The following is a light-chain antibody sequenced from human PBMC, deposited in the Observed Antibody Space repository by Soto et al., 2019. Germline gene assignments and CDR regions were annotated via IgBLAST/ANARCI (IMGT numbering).Light chain of an antibody. CDR3: MQGTYWPRLT. CDR1: QSLVYSDGNTY. CDR2: KVA. V-gene: IGKV2-30*01. J-gene: IGKJ4*01. Sequence: DVVMTQSPLSLPVTLGQPASISCRSSQSLVYSDGNTYLNWFHQRPGQSPRPLIYKVANRDSGVPDRFSGSGSGTDFTLKISRVEAEDVGVYYCMQGTYWPRLTFGGGTKVEIK.